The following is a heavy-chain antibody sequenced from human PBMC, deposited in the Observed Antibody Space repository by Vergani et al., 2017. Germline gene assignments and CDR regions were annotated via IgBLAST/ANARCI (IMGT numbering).Heavy chain of an antibody. V-gene: IGHV3-23*01. CDR3: ARLSYDTTPYLQGGYDC. D-gene: IGHD3-22*01. Sequence: EVQLLQSGGGVIQPGGSVSPSCAASGFTFSACPMTWVRQAPGKGLEWVSAIIARYPSTYYADSVKGRFTISRDNSKNMLYLQMNSLRAEDTAVYYCARLSYDTTPYLQGGYDCWGQGTLVSVSS. CDR2: IIARYPST. CDR1: GFTFSACP. J-gene: IGHJ4*02.